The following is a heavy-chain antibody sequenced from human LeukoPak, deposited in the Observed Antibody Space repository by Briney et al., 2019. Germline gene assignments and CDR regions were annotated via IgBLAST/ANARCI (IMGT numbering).Heavy chain of an antibody. CDR3: ARGSGDWTYYFDY. CDR1: GYSISSGYL. J-gene: IGHJ4*02. D-gene: IGHD2-21*02. CDR2: TYHGGTT. V-gene: IGHV4-38-2*02. Sequence: SETLSLTCTVSGYSISSGYLWGWIRQPPGKGLEWIGSTYHGGTTYSNPSLKSRVIISEGTSKNQFSLKLSSVTAADTAVYYCARGSGDWTYYFDYWGQGTLVTVSS.